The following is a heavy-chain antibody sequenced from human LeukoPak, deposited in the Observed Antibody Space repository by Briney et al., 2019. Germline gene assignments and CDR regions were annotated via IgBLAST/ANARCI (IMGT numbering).Heavy chain of an antibody. CDR1: GYTFTTYG. CDR2: ISAYNGNT. D-gene: IGHD6-19*01. V-gene: IGHV1-18*04. J-gene: IGHJ4*02. Sequence: GASVKVSCKASGYTFTTYGISWVRQAPGQGLEWMGWISAYNGNTNYAQKLQGRVTMTTDTSTSTAYMELRSLRSDDTAVYYCARDVTGYSSGWYGEHGYWGQGTLVTVSS. CDR3: ARDVTGYSSGWYGEHGY.